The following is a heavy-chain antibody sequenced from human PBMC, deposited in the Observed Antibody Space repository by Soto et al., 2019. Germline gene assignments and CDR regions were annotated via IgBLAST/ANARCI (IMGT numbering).Heavy chain of an antibody. V-gene: IGHV4-31*03. CDR1: GGSISSGGFY. Sequence: QVQLQESGPGLVKPSQTLSLTCTVSGGSISSGGFYWSWIRQHPEKGLEWIGNIYYRGNTDYNPSLKSRVTISVDMSKNQCSLILRSVTAADTAVYYCATGGPVTTFRVREYSNGPFDYWGQGTLVPVSS. J-gene: IGHJ4*02. D-gene: IGHD4-17*01. CDR3: ATGGPVTTFRVREYSNGPFDY. CDR2: IYYRGNT.